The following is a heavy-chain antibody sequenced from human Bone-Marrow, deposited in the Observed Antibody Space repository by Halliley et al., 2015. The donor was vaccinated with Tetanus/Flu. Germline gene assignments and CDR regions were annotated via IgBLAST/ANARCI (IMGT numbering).Heavy chain of an antibody. Sequence: GLVKPSETLFLNCTVSGDSMTGHSWHWIRQTPGKGLEWIGSLSLDGNVHYNPSVQNRITMSLDMSRDQFFLTLTSVTAADTAMYFCARAHPQRVLWSIDDFFDSWGQGTLVTVSS. CDR1: GDSMTGHS. D-gene: IGHD1-1*01. CDR2: LSLDGNV. CDR3: ARAHPQRVLWSIDDFFDS. V-gene: IGHV4-59*11. J-gene: IGHJ4*02.